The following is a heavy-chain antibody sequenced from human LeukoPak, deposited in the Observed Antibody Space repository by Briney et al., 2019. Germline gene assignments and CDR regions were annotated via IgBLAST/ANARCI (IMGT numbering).Heavy chain of an antibody. J-gene: IGHJ6*03. Sequence: ASVNVSCKASGYIFTGYYMHWVRQAPGQGLDWMGWINPNRGDTNYAQKFQGRVTMTRDTSISTAYMELSSMRSEDTAVYYCARTEENGFWSGYSTYYYYYYMDVWGKGPTVPVSS. CDR3: ARTEENGFWSGYSTYYYYYYMDV. CDR2: INPNRGDT. V-gene: IGHV1-2*02. CDR1: GYIFTGYY. D-gene: IGHD3-3*01.